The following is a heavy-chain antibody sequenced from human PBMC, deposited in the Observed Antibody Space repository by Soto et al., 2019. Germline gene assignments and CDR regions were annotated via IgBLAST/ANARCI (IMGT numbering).Heavy chain of an antibody. CDR2: ISWNSGSI. V-gene: IGHV3-9*01. J-gene: IGHJ4*02. Sequence: EVQLVESGGGLVQPGRSLRLSCAASGFTFDDYAMHWVRQAPGKGLEWLSGISWNSGSIGYADSVKGRFTISRDNAKNSLYLQMNSLRAEDTALYYCAKVFSSCSGGSCYSRLLSWGQGTLVTVSS. CDR3: AKVFSSCSGGSCYSRLLS. D-gene: IGHD2-15*01. CDR1: GFTFDDYA.